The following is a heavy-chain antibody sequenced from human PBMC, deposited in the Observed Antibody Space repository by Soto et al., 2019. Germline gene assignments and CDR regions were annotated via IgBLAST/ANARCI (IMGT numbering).Heavy chain of an antibody. CDR3: ARERYCSSTSCYTLWNYYYYGMDV. CDR1: GGTFSSYA. J-gene: IGHJ6*02. D-gene: IGHD2-2*02. CDR2: IIPIFGTA. Sequence: QVQLVQSGAEVKKPGSSVKVSCNASGGTFSSYAISWVRQAPGQGLEWMGGIIPIFGTANYAQKFQGRVTITADESTSTAYMELSSLRSEDTAVYYCARERYCSSTSCYTLWNYYYYGMDVWGQGTTVTVSS. V-gene: IGHV1-69*01.